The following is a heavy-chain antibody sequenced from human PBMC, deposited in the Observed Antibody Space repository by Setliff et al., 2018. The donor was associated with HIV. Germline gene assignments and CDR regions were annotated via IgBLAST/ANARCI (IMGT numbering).Heavy chain of an antibody. CDR3: ALPYCSGGNCWSSASLPPAGWFDP. CDR2: IIPMYGVT. J-gene: IGHJ5*02. V-gene: IGHV1-69*05. Sequence: ASVKVSCKASGGTFSSYVISWVRQAPGQGPEWMGGIIPMYGVTNYAQKFQGGVTITTDESTSTAYMELSSLRSEDTAVYYCALPYCSGGNCWSSASLPPAGWFDPWGQGTLVTVSS. CDR1: GGTFSSYV. D-gene: IGHD2-15*01.